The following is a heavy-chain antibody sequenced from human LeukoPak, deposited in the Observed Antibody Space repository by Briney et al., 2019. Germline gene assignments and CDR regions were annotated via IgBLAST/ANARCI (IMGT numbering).Heavy chain of an antibody. V-gene: IGHV3-66*01. J-gene: IGHJ4*02. CDR3: ARDSVGDYGPGDH. Sequence: GGSLRLSCAASGFSVSYHYMTWVRQAPGRGLEWVSVIYSGGDTYYADSVKGRFTVFTDNSKTTLFLQMTTMRAEDTARYYCARDSVGDYGPGDHWGQGTLVTVSS. CDR1: GFSVSYHY. D-gene: IGHD3-10*01. CDR2: IYSGGDT.